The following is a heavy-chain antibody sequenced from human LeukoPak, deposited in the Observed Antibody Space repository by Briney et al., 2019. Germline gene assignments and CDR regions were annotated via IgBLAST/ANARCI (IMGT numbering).Heavy chain of an antibody. CDR2: IIPIFGTA. CDR1: GGTFSIYA. CDR3: ARTDIVVVPAAIAYYYYYGMDV. D-gene: IGHD2-2*02. Sequence: GSSVKVSCTASGGTFSIYAISWVRQAPGQGLEWMGGIIPIFGTANYAQKFQGRVTITADESTSTAYMELSSLRSEDTAVYYCARTDIVVVPAAIAYYYYYGMDVWGQGTTVTVSS. V-gene: IGHV1-69*01. J-gene: IGHJ6*02.